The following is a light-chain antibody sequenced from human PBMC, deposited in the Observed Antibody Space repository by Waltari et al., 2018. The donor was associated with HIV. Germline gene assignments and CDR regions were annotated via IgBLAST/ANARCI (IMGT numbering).Light chain of an antibody. CDR3: SAWDDSLSVVV. Sequence: QSVLTQPPSASGTPGQGVTISCSGRNSNVGRLSVCWYRQTPGTAPKLLIYDNDKRPSGVSARFSGSKSGTSASLAISGLRSDDEADYYCSAWDDSLSVVVFGGGTKLTVL. CDR2: DND. V-gene: IGLV1-47*01. J-gene: IGLJ3*02. CDR1: NSNVGRLS.